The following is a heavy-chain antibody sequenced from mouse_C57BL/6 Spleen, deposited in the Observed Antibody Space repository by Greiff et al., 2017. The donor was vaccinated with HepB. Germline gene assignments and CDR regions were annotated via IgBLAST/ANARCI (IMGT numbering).Heavy chain of an antibody. D-gene: IGHD2-1*01. J-gene: IGHJ2*01. CDR1: GFTFSSYG. CDR3: ARHGATMGGFDY. V-gene: IGHV5-6*02. Sequence: DVKLVESGGDLVKPGGSLKLSCAASGFTFSSYGMSWVRQTPDKRLEWVATISSGGSYTYYPDSVKGRFTISRDNAKNTLYLQMSSLKSEDTAMYYCARHGATMGGFDYWGQGTTLTVSS. CDR2: ISSGGSYT.